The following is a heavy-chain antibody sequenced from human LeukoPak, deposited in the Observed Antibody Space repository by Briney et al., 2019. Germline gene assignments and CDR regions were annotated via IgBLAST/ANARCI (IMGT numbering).Heavy chain of an antibody. D-gene: IGHD2-15*01. V-gene: IGHV4-39*01. Sequence: SETLSLTCTVSGGSISSSSYYWGWIRQPPGKGLEWIGSIYYSGSTYYNPSLKSRVTISVDTSKNQFSLKLSSVTAADTAVYYCARRLDIVVVVAAYFDYWGQGTLVTVSS. CDR1: GGSISSSSYY. CDR2: IYYSGST. J-gene: IGHJ4*02. CDR3: ARRLDIVVVVAAYFDY.